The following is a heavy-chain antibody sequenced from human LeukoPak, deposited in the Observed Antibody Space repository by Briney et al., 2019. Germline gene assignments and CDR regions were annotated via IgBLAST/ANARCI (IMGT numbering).Heavy chain of an antibody. CDR2: IYTSGTT. Sequence: NPSETLSLTCTVSGGSISNYYWSWIRQPAGKGLEWIGRIYTSGTTHYNPSLKSRVTMSVDTSKNQFSLNLSSVTAADTAVYYCARFSSIAAAFDYWGLGTLVTVSS. CDR1: GGSISNYY. V-gene: IGHV4-4*07. CDR3: ARFSSIAAAFDY. J-gene: IGHJ4*02. D-gene: IGHD6-13*01.